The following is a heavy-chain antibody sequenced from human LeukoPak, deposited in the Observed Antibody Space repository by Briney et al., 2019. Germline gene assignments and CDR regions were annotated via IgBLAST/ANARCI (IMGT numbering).Heavy chain of an antibody. D-gene: IGHD5-18*01. V-gene: IGHV3-23*01. J-gene: IGHJ4*02. CDR2: ISDNEGKT. Sequence: GGSLILSCAAYGFTFNYYAMSWVRQAPGKGLEWVSGISDNEGKTYYTDSVKGRFTISRDNTKSTVYLQMNNLRADDTAVYFCARHDSFIPYWGQGTLVTVSS. CDR1: GFTFNYYA. CDR3: ARHDSFIPY.